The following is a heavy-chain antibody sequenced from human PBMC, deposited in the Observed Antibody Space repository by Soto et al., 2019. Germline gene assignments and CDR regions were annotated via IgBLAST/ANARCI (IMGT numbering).Heavy chain of an antibody. CDR2: INPSGGST. Sequence: ASVKVSCKASGYTFTSYDINWVRQAPGQGLEWMGIINPSGGSTSYAQKFQGRVTMTRDTSTSTVCMELSSLRSEDTAVYYCARVRRSSGYYYGYWGQGTPVTVSS. CDR3: ARVRRSSGYYYGY. D-gene: IGHD3-22*01. J-gene: IGHJ4*02. V-gene: IGHV1-46*01. CDR1: GYTFTSYD.